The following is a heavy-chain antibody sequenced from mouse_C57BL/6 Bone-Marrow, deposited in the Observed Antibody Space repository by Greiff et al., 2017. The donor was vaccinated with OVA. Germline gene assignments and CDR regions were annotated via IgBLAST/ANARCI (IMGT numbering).Heavy chain of an antibody. D-gene: IGHD1-1*01. Sequence: EVQLVESGEGLVKPGGSLKLSCAASGFTFSSYAMSWVRQTPEKRLEWVAYISSGGDYIYYADTVKGRFPISRDNARNTLYLQMSSLKSEDTAMYYCTSDYGSSYRFAYWGQGTLVTVSA. V-gene: IGHV5-9-1*02. CDR3: TSDYGSSYRFAY. CDR2: ISSGGDYI. J-gene: IGHJ3*01. CDR1: GFTFSSYA.